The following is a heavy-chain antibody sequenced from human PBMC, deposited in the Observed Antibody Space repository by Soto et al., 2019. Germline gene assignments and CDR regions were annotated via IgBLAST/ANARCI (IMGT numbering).Heavy chain of an antibody. CDR2: INGRNPYA. CDR3: ARATYTSWGSPHFAMDV. CDR1: AYTFSSNP. Sequence: ASAKVSSKPSAYTFSSNPMHWVRYPPGQELEWMGWINGRNPYAKYSQNLQDRVTLTRDTSASTTYMELSSLRSEDTAIFYFARATYTSWGSPHFAMDVWRQVTTVTVS. D-gene: IGHD3-10*01. V-gene: IGHV1-3*01. J-gene: IGHJ6*02.